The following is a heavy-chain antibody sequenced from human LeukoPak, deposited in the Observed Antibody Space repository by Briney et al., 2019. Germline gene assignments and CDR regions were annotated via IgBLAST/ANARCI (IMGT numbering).Heavy chain of an antibody. J-gene: IGHJ6*02. Sequence: GESLKISCKGSGYSFTSYWIGWVRQMPGKGLEWMGIIYPGDSDTRYSPSFQGQVTISADKSISTAYLQWSRLKASDTAMYYCARLGCSSTSCYYYGMDVWGQGTTVTVSS. D-gene: IGHD2-2*01. CDR2: IYPGDSDT. CDR1: GYSFTSYW. CDR3: ARLGCSSTSCYYYGMDV. V-gene: IGHV5-51*01.